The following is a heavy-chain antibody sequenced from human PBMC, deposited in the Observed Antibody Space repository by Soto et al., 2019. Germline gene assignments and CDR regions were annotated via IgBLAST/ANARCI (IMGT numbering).Heavy chain of an antibody. CDR2: IYYSGST. CDR1: GGSISSYY. V-gene: IGHV4-59*01. D-gene: IGHD2-21*02. CDR3: ASGGDWSYHYYGMDV. Sequence: SETLSLTCTVSGGSISSYYWSWIRQPPGKGLEWIGYIYYSGSTNYNPSLKSRVTISVDTSKNQFSLKLSSVTAADTAVYYCASGGDWSYHYYGMDVWGQGTTVTVSS. J-gene: IGHJ6*02.